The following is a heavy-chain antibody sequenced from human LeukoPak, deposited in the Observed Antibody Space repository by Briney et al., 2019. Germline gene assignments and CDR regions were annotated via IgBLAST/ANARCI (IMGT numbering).Heavy chain of an antibody. D-gene: IGHD5-18*01. V-gene: IGHV3-49*04. CDR3: TRGPIQLWPYSGMDV. J-gene: IGHJ6*02. CDR2: IRSKAYRGTT. CDR1: GFTFADHA. Sequence: PGRSLRLSCRAYGFTFADHAMSWVRQAPGKGLEWVGFIRSKAYRGTTEYAPSVKGRFTISRDDSISIAYLQMNSLKTEDTAIYYCTRGPIQLWPYSGMDVWGQGTTVIVSS.